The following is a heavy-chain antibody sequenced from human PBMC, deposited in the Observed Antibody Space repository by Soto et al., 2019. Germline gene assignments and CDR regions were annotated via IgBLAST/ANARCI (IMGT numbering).Heavy chain of an antibody. CDR3: ASSGGPEGDWFDP. CDR1: GGSIRRRGYY. D-gene: IGHD2-15*01. J-gene: IGHJ5*02. Sequence: QVQLQESGPGLVKPSQTLSPTCTVSGGSIRRRGYYWSWIRQRPGEGLEWIGFIYYSGITDYNPSLRSRVIISADTSKNQFSLKLSSVTAADTAVYYCASSGGPEGDWFDPWGQGTLVTVSS. CDR2: IYYSGIT. V-gene: IGHV4-31*03.